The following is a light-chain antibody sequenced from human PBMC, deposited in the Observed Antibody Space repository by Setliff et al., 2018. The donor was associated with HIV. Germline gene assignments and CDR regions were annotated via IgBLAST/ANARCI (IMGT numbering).Light chain of an antibody. CDR2: EVS. CDR3: SSYTSSNTLL. J-gene: IGLJ2*01. V-gene: IGLV2-14*03. Sequence: QSVLAQPASVSGSPGQSIAISCTGTSSDVGAYDYVSWYQQHPGKAPKLIIYEVSYRPSGVSDRFSGSKSGNTASLTISGLQAEDEADYYCSSYTSSNTLLFGGGTKVTVL. CDR1: SSDVGAYDY.